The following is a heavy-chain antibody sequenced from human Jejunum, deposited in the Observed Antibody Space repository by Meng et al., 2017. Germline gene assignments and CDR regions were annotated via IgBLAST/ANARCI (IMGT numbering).Heavy chain of an antibody. J-gene: IGHJ5*02. V-gene: IGHV3-23*01. CDR1: GFTFSSTS. Sequence: EVHLLVSGGGWVQPGGSLRLSCAASGFTFSSTSMSWVRQAPGKGLEWVSTISGSGGTTYYADAVKGRLAISRDNSNNTLYLQMNSLRAEDTAIYYCAKLTSAWGQGTLVTVSS. D-gene: IGHD2/OR15-2a*01. CDR2: ISGSGGTT. CDR3: AKLTSA.